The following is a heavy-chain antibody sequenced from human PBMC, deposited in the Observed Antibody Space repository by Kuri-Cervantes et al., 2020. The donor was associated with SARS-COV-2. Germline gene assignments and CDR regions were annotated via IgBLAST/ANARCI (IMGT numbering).Heavy chain of an antibody. V-gene: IGHV4-34*01. CDR3: AGVWRSSGSYYFDY. Sequence: SETLSLTCAVYGGSFSGYYWSWIRQPPGKGLEWIGEINHSGSTNYNPSLKSRVTISVDTSKNQFSLKLSSVTAADTAVYYCAGVWRSSGSYYFDYWGQGTLVTVSS. J-gene: IGHJ4*02. CDR2: INHSGST. CDR1: GGSFSGYY. D-gene: IGHD1-26*01.